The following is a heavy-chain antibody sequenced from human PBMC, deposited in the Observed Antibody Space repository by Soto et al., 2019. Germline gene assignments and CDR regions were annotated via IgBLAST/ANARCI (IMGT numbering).Heavy chain of an antibody. Sequence: EVQLVESGGGLVQPGGSLRLSCAASGFSLSSYWMSWVRQAPGKGLEWVANMNQDGSESDYVGSVKGRFTFTRDNAKNSLYLQINSLRAEATAVYYCARLSTSAGRRDLACWGQGTLVTVSS. CDR1: GFSLSSYW. J-gene: IGHJ4*02. V-gene: IGHV3-7*01. CDR3: ARLSTSAGRRDLAC. CDR2: MNQDGSES.